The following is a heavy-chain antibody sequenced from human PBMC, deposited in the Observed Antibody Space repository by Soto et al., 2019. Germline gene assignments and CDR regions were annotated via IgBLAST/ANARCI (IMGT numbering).Heavy chain of an antibody. CDR1: GGTFSSYA. V-gene: IGHV1-69*01. Sequence: QVQLVQSGAEVKKPGSSVKVSCKASGGTFSSYAISWVRQAPGQGLEWMGGIIPIFGTANYAQKFQGRVTITAAESTSAAYMELSSLRSEDTAVYYCARTPGYSSGWYSGYYYGMDVWGQGTTVTVSS. J-gene: IGHJ6*02. CDR3: ARTPGYSSGWYSGYYYGMDV. D-gene: IGHD6-19*01. CDR2: IIPIFGTA.